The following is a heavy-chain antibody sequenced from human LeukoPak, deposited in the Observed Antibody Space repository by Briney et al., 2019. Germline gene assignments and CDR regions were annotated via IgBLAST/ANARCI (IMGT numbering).Heavy chain of an antibody. Sequence: GESLKISCKGSGYSFTSYWIGWVRQMPGKGLEWMGIIYPGDSDTRYSPSFQGQVTISADKSISTAYLQWSSLKASDTAMYYCARPKKLKPLWGSYRYDAFDIWGQGTMVTVSS. CDR2: IYPGDSDT. V-gene: IGHV5-51*01. CDR1: GYSFTSYW. CDR3: ARPKKLKPLWGSYRYDAFDI. J-gene: IGHJ3*02. D-gene: IGHD3-16*02.